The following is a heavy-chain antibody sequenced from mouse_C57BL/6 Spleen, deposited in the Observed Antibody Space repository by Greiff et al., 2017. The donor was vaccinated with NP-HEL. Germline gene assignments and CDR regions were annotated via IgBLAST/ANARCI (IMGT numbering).Heavy chain of an antibody. D-gene: IGHD1-1*01. J-gene: IGHJ4*01. Sequence: VQLKQSGPELVKPGASVKISCKASGYSFTDYNMNWVKQSNGKSLEWIGVINPNYGTTSYNQKFKGKATLTVDQSSSTAYMQLNSLTSEDSAVYYGAREGLAYSYYYYGRMDDWGQGTSVTVSS. V-gene: IGHV1-39*01. CDR1: GYSFTDYN. CDR3: AREGLAYSYYYYGRMDD. CDR2: INPNYGTT.